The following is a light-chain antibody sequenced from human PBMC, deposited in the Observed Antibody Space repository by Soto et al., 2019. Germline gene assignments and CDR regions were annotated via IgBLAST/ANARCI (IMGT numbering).Light chain of an antibody. Sequence: QSALTQPRSVSGSPGQSVTISCTGTTSDVGGYNYVSWYQQHPGKAPKLMIYDVSERPSGVPNRFSGSRSGNTASLTISGLQAEDEADYYRCSFAGSYTLVFGGGTKLTVL. V-gene: IGLV2-11*01. J-gene: IGLJ2*01. CDR1: TSDVGGYNY. CDR3: CSFAGSYTLV. CDR2: DVS.